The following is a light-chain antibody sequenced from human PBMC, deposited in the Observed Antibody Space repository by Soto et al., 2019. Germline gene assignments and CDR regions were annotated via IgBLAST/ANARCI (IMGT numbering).Light chain of an antibody. CDR3: QQYYSYPLP. CDR1: QGISSY. CDR2: AAS. J-gene: IGKJ3*01. Sequence: AIRMTQSPSSLSASTGDRVTITCRASQGISSYLAWYQQKPGKAPKLLIYAASTLQSGVPSRFSGSGSGTDFTLTISCLQSEDFATYYYQQYYSYPLPFGPGTKVDI. V-gene: IGKV1-8*01.